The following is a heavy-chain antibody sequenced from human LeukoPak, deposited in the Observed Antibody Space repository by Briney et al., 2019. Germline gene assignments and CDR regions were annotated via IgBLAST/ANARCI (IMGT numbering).Heavy chain of an antibody. D-gene: IGHD3-10*01. V-gene: IGHV3-30*18. CDR2: ISYDGSNK. CDR3: AKTRITMALDAFDI. J-gene: IGHJ3*02. CDR1: GFPFSSYG. Sequence: PGGSLRLSCAASGFPFSSYGMHWVRQAPGKGLEWMAVISYDGSNKYYADSVKGRFTISRDNSKNTLYLQMNSLRAEDTAVYYCAKTRITMALDAFDIWGQGTMVTVSS.